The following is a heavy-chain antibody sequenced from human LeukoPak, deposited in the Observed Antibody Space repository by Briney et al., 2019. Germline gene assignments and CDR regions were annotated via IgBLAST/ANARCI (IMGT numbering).Heavy chain of an antibody. CDR3: AREIPHSFYFDY. J-gene: IGHJ4*02. D-gene: IGHD3-16*02. Sequence: GASVKVSCKASGYTFSSYYIHWVRQAPGQGLEWMGIINPSGGCAKYAEKFQGRVTMTRDTSTSTVSMELSGLRSEDTAVYYCAREIPHSFYFDYWGQGTLVTVSS. CDR1: GYTFSSYY. V-gene: IGHV1-46*01. CDR2: INPSGGCA.